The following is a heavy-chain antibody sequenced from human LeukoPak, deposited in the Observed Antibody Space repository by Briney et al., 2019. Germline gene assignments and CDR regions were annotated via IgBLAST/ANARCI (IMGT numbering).Heavy chain of an antibody. J-gene: IGHJ4*02. CDR2: ISYDGSNK. D-gene: IGHD3-16*01. Sequence: GRSLRLSCAASGFTFSSYAMHWVRQAPGKGLEWVAVISYDGSNKYYADSVKGRFTISRDNSKNTLYLQMNSLRAEDTAVYYCARSIGYWGQGTLVTVSS. CDR3: ARSIGY. V-gene: IGHV3-30*04. CDR1: GFTFSSYA.